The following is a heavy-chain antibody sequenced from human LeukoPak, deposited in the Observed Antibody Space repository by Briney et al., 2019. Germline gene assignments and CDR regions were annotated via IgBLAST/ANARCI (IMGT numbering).Heavy chain of an antibody. D-gene: IGHD6-13*01. CDR3: ARGEAAAGRGRFDY. V-gene: IGHV4-61*02. Sequence: KASETLSLTCTVSGGSISSGSYYWSWIRQPAGKGLEWIGRTYTSGSTNYNPSLKSRVTISLDTSKNQFSLKLSSVTAADTAVYYCARGEAAAGRGRFDYWGQGTLVTVSS. J-gene: IGHJ4*02. CDR1: GGSISSGSYY. CDR2: TYTSGST.